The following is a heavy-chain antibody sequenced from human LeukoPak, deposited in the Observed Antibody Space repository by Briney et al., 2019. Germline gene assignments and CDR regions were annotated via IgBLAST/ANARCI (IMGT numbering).Heavy chain of an antibody. CDR1: GFTFSNYG. V-gene: IGHV3-30*02. J-gene: IGHJ6*03. CDR3: AKDWRRIVVVGPITRHGNYMDV. D-gene: IGHD2-15*01. Sequence: RGSLRLSCAASGFTFSNYGMHWVRQAPGKGLEWVAFIRYDGSNKYFADSLKGRFTISRDNSKNTLYLQMNSLRPEDTAVYYCAKDWRRIVVVGPITRHGNYMDVWGKGTTVTISS. CDR2: IRYDGSNK.